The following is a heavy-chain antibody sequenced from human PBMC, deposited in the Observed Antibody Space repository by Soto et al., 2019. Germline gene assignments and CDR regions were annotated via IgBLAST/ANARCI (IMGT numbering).Heavy chain of an antibody. CDR3: AKDREYSSSYFDY. CDR2: ISGSGGST. V-gene: IGHV3-23*01. D-gene: IGHD6-6*01. J-gene: IGHJ4*02. CDR1: GFTFSSYA. Sequence: GGSLRLSCAASGFTFSSYAMSWVRQAPGKGLEWVSAISGSGGSTYYADSVKGRFTISRDNSKNTLYLQMNSLRAEDAAVYYCAKDREYSSSYFDYWGQGTMVTVSS.